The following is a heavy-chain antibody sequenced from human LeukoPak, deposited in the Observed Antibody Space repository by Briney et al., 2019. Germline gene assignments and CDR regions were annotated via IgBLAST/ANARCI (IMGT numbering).Heavy chain of an antibody. Sequence: GGSLRLSCVDSGITFSRYWMSWVRQAPGKGLEWVANIKQDGGEKYYVDSVKGRFTISRDNAKNSLYLQMNSLRVEDTAVYYCARDGRPLDYWSQGTLVTVSS. CDR3: ARDGRPLDY. CDR1: GITFSRYW. CDR2: IKQDGGEK. V-gene: IGHV3-7*03. J-gene: IGHJ4*02.